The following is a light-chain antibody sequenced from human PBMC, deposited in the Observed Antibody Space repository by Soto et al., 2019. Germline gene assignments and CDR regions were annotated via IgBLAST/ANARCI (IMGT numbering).Light chain of an antibody. CDR2: AAS. CDR3: QDSYSISWP. V-gene: IGKV1-39*01. J-gene: IGKJ1*01. Sequence: DIQMTQYPSSLSASVGDRVTITCRASQSIRIYLTWYQQKPWKAPKLLIYAASSLQSGVPSRFSGSGSGTDFTLTISSLQPEDFTTYYCQDSYSISWPFGQGTKVAIK. CDR1: QSIRIY.